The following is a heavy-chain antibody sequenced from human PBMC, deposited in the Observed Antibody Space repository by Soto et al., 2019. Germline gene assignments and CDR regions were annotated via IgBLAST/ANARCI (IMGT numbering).Heavy chain of an antibody. CDR1: GFTFSSYS. CDR2: ISGSSSYI. J-gene: IGHJ6*02. Sequence: VGSLRLSCAASGFTFSSYSMNCVRQAPGKGLEWVSYISGSSSYIYYDDSVKARFTIPRDNAKNSMYLQMNSLRAEDTAVYYWARDFSGMDVWGQGTTVTVSS. CDR3: ARDFSGMDV. V-gene: IGHV3-21*01.